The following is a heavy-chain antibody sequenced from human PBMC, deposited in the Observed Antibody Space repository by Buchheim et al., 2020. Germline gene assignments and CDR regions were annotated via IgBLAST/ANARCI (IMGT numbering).Heavy chain of an antibody. CDR3: ARDRTFDY. Sequence: EVQLVESGGGLVQPGGSLRLSCAASGFTFSSYEMNWVRQAPGKGLEWISYINSGGGIIHHADSVKGRFTISRDNAKNSLYLQMNSLRAEDTGIYYCARDRTFDYWGQGTL. CDR2: INSGGGII. V-gene: IGHV3-48*03. CDR1: GFTFSSYE. J-gene: IGHJ4*02.